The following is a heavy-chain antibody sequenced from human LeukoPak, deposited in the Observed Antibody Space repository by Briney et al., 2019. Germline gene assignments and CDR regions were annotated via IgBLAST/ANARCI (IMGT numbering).Heavy chain of an antibody. D-gene: IGHD3-10*01. CDR3: ARAGLITMVRGVIGDAFDI. J-gene: IGHJ3*02. CDR2: IYYSGST. Sequence: PSETLSLTCTVSGGSISSYYWSWIRQPPGKGLEWIGNIYYSGSTNYNPSLKSRVTISVDTSKNQFSLKLSSVTAADTAVYYCARAGLITMVRGVIGDAFDIWGQGTMVTVSS. V-gene: IGHV4-59*01. CDR1: GGSISSYY.